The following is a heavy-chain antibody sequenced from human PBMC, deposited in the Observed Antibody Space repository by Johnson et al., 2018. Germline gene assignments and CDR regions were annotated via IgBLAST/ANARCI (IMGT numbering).Heavy chain of an antibody. J-gene: IGHJ3*01. D-gene: IGHD3-3*02. Sequence: VLLVESGGGLVQPRGSLRLSCKTSGFIFNSFSINWVRQAPGKGLEWLSYINSDSSIINYAESVKGRFTMSRDNGQNSLYLQMNSLRDEDTAVYYCVRDLHYAFDFWGQGKMVTVSS. CDR3: VRDLHYAFDF. CDR2: INSDSSII. CDR1: GFIFNSFS. V-gene: IGHV3-48*02.